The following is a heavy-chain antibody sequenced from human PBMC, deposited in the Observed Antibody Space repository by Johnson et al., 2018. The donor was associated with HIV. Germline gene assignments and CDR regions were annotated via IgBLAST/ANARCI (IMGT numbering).Heavy chain of an antibody. CDR2: ISYDGSDK. CDR1: GFTFSSHV. D-gene: IGHD2-15*01. V-gene: IGHV3-30*04. J-gene: IGHJ3*02. CDR3: AKERVVVTTYDAFDI. Sequence: QVQLVESGGGVVQPGRSLRLSCAASGFTFSSHVMHWVRQGPGKGLEWVAVISYDGSDKYYADSLKARFTISRDNSKNTLYLQMNSLRAEDTAVYYCAKERVVVTTYDAFDIWGKGTMVTVSS.